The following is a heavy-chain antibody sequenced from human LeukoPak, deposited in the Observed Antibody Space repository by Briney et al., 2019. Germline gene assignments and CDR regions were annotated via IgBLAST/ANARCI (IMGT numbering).Heavy chain of an antibody. V-gene: IGHV4-4*02. CDR2: IHHSGNT. CDR3: ATRDQSRTDMVPSDY. Sequence: PSETLSLTCAVSGVSVSSDNWWTWVRQPPGKGLEWIGEIHHSGNTKYSPSLETRVTISTDRSKNHLSLNLNSVTAADTAVYYCATRDQSRTDMVPSDYWGQGTLVTVSS. J-gene: IGHJ4*02. D-gene: IGHD5-18*01. CDR1: GVSVSSDNW.